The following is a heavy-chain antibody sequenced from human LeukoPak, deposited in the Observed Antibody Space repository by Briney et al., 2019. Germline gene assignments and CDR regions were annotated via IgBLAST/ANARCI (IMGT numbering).Heavy chain of an antibody. CDR2: IYYSGST. J-gene: IGHJ6*03. CDR3: ARDTATVFYYYMDV. CDR1: GGSISSYY. Sequence: PSETLSLTCTVSGGSISSYYWSWIRQPPGKGLEWIVYIYYSGSTNYNPSLKSRVTISVDTSKNQFSLKLSSVTAADTAVYYCARDTATVFYYYMDVWGKGTTVTVSS. V-gene: IGHV4-59*01. D-gene: IGHD4-17*01.